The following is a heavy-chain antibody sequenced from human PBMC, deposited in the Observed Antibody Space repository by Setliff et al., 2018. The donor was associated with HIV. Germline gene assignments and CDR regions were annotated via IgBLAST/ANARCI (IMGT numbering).Heavy chain of an antibody. CDR3: ARVPTSSWYVTTQRTKEYFHH. V-gene: IGHV4-39*07. J-gene: IGHJ1*01. CDR1: GGSIKSSSYY. CDR2: IYYSGNT. D-gene: IGHD6-13*01. Sequence: SETLSLTCTVSGGSIKSSSYYWGWIRQPPGKGLDWIGSIYYSGNTYYNPSLKSRVTISEDTSRNQFSLRLSSVPAADTAIYYCARVPTSSWYVTTQRTKEYFHHWGQGTLVTVSS.